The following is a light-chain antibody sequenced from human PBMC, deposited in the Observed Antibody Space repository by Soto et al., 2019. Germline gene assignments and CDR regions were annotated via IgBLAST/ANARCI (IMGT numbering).Light chain of an antibody. Sequence: QSVLTQPPSASGTPGQRVTISCSGSNSNIGSNTVNWYQQLPRTAPKLLIHTNNQRPSGVADRFSGSKSGTSASLTISGLQSDDEADYYCSSYAGSNALVFGGGTKVTVL. V-gene: IGLV1-44*01. J-gene: IGLJ2*01. CDR3: SSYAGSNALV. CDR2: TNN. CDR1: NSNIGSNT.